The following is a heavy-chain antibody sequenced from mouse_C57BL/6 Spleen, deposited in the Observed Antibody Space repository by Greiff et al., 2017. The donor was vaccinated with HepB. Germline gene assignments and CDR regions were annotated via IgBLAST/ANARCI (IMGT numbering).Heavy chain of an antibody. CDR2: ISDGGSYT. CDR3: ARDSYYDAMDY. D-gene: IGHD1-1*02. Sequence: EVQRVESGGGLVKPGGSLKLSCAASGFTFSSYAMSWVRQTPEKRLEWVATISDGGSYTYYPDNVKGRFTISRDNAKNNLYLQMSHLKSEDTAMYYCARDSYYDAMDYWGQGTSVTVSS. J-gene: IGHJ4*01. CDR1: GFTFSSYA. V-gene: IGHV5-4*01.